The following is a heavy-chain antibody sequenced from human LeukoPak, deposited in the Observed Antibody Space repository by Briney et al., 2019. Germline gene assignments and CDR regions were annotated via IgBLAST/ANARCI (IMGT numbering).Heavy chain of an antibody. CDR2: IRYDGSYK. D-gene: IGHD2-8*01. V-gene: IGHV3-30*02. Sequence: PGGSLRLSCAASGFTFSNYGMHWVRQAPGKGLEWVAFIRYDGSYKYYAGSVKGRFTISRDNSKNTLYLQMNSLRAEDTAVYYCARSHYCTNGVCYTRYFDYWGQGTLVTVSS. CDR3: ARSHYCTNGVCYTRYFDY. CDR1: GFTFSNYG. J-gene: IGHJ4*02.